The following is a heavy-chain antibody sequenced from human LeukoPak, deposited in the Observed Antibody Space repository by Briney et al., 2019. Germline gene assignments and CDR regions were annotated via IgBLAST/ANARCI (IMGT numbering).Heavy chain of an antibody. D-gene: IGHD5-24*01. Sequence: SETLSLNCNVSGDSISSSSYYWGWIRQPPGKGLEWIGNIYYSGSTYYNPSLKSRVTLSVDTSKNQFSLKLSSVTAADTAVYYCARDIDGYNYFDYWGQGTLVTVSS. V-gene: IGHV4-39*07. J-gene: IGHJ4*02. CDR1: GDSISSSSYY. CDR3: ARDIDGYNYFDY. CDR2: IYYSGST.